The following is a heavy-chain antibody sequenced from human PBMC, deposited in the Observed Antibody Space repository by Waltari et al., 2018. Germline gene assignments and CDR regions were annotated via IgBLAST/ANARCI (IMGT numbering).Heavy chain of an antibody. CDR2: INAGNGNT. Sequence: QVQLVQSGAEVKKPGASVQVSCKASGYTFTSYAMHWVRQAPGQRLEWMGWINAGNGNTKYSQKFQGRVTITRDTSASTAYMELSSLRSEDTAVYYCARLRSGGSCYCFDYWGQGTLVTVSS. V-gene: IGHV1-3*01. D-gene: IGHD2-15*01. CDR1: GYTFTSYA. CDR3: ARLRSGGSCYCFDY. J-gene: IGHJ4*02.